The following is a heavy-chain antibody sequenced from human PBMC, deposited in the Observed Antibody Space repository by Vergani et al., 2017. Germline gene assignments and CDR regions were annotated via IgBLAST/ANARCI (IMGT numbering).Heavy chain of an antibody. V-gene: IGHV3-30-3*02. CDR3: AKTCMAPVVVAATLDY. CDR1: GFTFSSYA. CDR2: ISYDGSNK. J-gene: IGHJ4*02. D-gene: IGHD2-15*01. Sequence: QVQLVDSGGGVVQPGRSLRLSCAASGFTFSSYAMHWVRQAPGKGLEWVAVISYDGSNKYYADSVKGRFTISRDNSKNTLYLQMNSLRAEDTAVYYCAKTCMAPVVVAATLDYWGQGTLVTVSS.